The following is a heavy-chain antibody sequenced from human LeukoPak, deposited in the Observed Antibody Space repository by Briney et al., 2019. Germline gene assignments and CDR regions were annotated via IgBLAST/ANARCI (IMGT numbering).Heavy chain of an antibody. CDR3: AGEGGQQLGY. CDR1: GSTFRSYS. J-gene: IGHJ4*02. D-gene: IGHD6-13*01. Sequence: GGFLRLSCTALGSTFRSYSMNWVGKAPGKGLELVSYISSGSSNIYYAESVKGRFTISCDNAKNSLYLQMNSLRDEDTAVYYCAGEGGQQLGYWGQGTLVTVSS. CDR2: ISSGSSNI. V-gene: IGHV3-48*02.